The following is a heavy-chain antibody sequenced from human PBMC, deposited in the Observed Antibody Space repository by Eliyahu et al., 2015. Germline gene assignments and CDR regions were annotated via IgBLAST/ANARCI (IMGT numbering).Heavy chain of an antibody. CDR1: GGSXRNSDXY. CDR3: ARVXSSTSMNFDS. Sequence: QVQLQESGPGLVKPSQTLSLXCTVSGGSXRNSDXYWSWARQHPGKGLQWIGYIYYNGNTYFNPSLRSRLTISLDTSKNQFALQLTSVTAADTAVYYCARVXSSTSMNFDSWGQGTLVTVSS. J-gene: IGHJ4*02. V-gene: IGHV4-31*03. D-gene: IGHD6-13*01. CDR2: IYYNGNT.